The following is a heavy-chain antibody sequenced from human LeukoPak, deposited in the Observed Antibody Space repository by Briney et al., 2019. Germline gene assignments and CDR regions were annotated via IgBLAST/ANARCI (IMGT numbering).Heavy chain of an antibody. D-gene: IGHD6-19*01. V-gene: IGHV1-3*03. J-gene: IGHJ4*02. CDR1: GYTFTTYS. Sequence: ASVKVSCKASGYTFTTYSMHWVRQAPGQRLEWMGWINAGNGNTKYLQEFQGRVTITRDTSASTAYMELSSLRSEDMAVYYCARVVRYSSGPLTDLLPYYFDYWGQGTLVTVSS. CDR2: INAGNGNT. CDR3: ARVVRYSSGPLTDLLPYYFDY.